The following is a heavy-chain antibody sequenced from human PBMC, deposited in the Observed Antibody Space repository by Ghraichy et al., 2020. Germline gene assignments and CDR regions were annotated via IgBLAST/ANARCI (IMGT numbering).Heavy chain of an antibody. CDR2: ISGSGGST. D-gene: IGHD3-22*01. CDR1: GFTFSSYA. J-gene: IGHJ6*02. V-gene: IGHV3-23*01. Sequence: GGSLRLSCAASGFTFSSYAMSWVRQAPGKGLEWVSAISGSGGSTYYADSVKGRFTISRDNSKNTLYLQMNSLRAEHTAVYYCAKDTREDTMIVVVQFLYYYYGMDVWGQGTTVTVSS. CDR3: AKDTREDTMIVVVQFLYYYYGMDV.